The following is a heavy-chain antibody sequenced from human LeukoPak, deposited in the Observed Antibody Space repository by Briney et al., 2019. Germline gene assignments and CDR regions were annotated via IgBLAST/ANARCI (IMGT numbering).Heavy chain of an antibody. J-gene: IGHJ6*03. CDR3: ARDSSTSWYNYYYYMNL. D-gene: IGHD1-1*01. Sequence: SETLSLTCTVSGYSISSGNYWGWIRQPPGKGLEWIGSIYHTGSTYYNPSLKSRVTISVDTSKNQFSLKLNSVTAADTAVYYCARDSSTSWYNYYYYMNLWGKGTTVTISS. CDR2: IYHTGST. CDR1: GYSISSGNY. V-gene: IGHV4-38-2*02.